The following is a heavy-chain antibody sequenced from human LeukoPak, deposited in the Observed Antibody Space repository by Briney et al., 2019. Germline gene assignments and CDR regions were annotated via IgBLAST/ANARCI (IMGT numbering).Heavy chain of an antibody. V-gene: IGHV3-66*01. CDR1: GFTVSSNY. J-gene: IGHJ4*02. CDR3: ARVSEGYSYGLDY. Sequence: GGSLRLSCAASGFTVSSNYMSWVRQAPGKGLEWGSVIYSGGSTYYADSVKGRFTISRDNSKNTLYLQMNSLRAEDTAVYYCARVSEGYSYGLDYWGQGTLVTVSS. D-gene: IGHD5-18*01. CDR2: IYSGGST.